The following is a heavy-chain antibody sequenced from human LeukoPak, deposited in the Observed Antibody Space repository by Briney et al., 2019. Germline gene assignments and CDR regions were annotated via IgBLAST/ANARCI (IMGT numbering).Heavy chain of an antibody. J-gene: IGHJ4*02. D-gene: IGHD3-3*01. Sequence: GSLRLSCSASGFTFSSYGMHWVRQAPGKGLEWVAVIWYDGSNRYYADSVKGRFTISRDNSKNTLYLQMNSLRAEDTAVYYCARDDGFWSGYYVYWGQGTLVTVSS. CDR1: GFTFSSYG. CDR3: ARDDGFWSGYYVY. V-gene: IGHV3-33*01. CDR2: IWYDGSNR.